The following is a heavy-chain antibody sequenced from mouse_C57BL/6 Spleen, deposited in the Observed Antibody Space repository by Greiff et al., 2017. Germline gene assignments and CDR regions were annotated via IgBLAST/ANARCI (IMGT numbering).Heavy chain of an antibody. D-gene: IGHD2-3*01. CDR1: GYAFSSYW. CDR3: ARGGDGYYDY. CDR2: IYPGDGDT. V-gene: IGHV1-80*01. Sequence: QVQLKESGAELVKPGASVKISCKASGYAFSSYWMNWVKQRPGKGLEWIGQIYPGDGDTNYNGKFKGKATLTADKSSSTAYMQLSSLTSEDSAVYFCARGGDGYYDYWGQGTTLTVSS. J-gene: IGHJ2*01.